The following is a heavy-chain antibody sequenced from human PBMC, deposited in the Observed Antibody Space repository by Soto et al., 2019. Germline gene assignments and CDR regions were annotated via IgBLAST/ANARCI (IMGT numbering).Heavy chain of an antibody. V-gene: IGHV3-23*01. J-gene: IGHJ3*02. CDR1: GFTFSGFA. CDR2: ISGSGGST. Sequence: GGSLRLSCAASGFTFSGFARSWVRQAPGKGLEWVSSISGSGGSTDYADSGKGRFTIARDNSKNTLYLQMNSLRAEDTAVYYCAKGGWELTDDAFDIWGQGTMVTVSS. D-gene: IGHD1-26*01. CDR3: AKGGWELTDDAFDI.